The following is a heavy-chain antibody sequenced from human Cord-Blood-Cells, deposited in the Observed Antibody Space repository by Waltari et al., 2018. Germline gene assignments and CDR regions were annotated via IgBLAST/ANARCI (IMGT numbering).Heavy chain of an antibody. CDR3: ARDSYCSGGSCYYYGMDV. CDR1: GFTVSSNY. D-gene: IGHD2-15*01. CDR2: IYSGGST. V-gene: IGHV3-66*01. Sequence: EVQLVESGGGLVQPGGSLRLSCAASGFTVSSNYMSWVRQAPGKGLEWVSVIYSGGSTYYADSVKGRFTISRDNSKNTLYLQMNSLRADDTAVYYCARDSYCSGGSCYYYGMDVWGQGTTVTVSS. J-gene: IGHJ6*02.